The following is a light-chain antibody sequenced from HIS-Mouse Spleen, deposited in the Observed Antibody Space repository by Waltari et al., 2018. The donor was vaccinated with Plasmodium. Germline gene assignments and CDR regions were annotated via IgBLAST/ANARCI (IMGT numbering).Light chain of an antibody. J-gene: IGLJ3*02. V-gene: IGLV2-11*01. CDR1: SSAVGGYNY. Sequence: LTQPPSVSGSPGQSVTISCTGTSSAVGGYNYVSWYQQHPGKAPKLMIYDVSKRPSGGPDRFSGSKAGNTASLTISGLQAEDEADYYCCSYAGSYTWVFGGGTKLTVL. CDR2: DVS. CDR3: CSYAGSYTWV.